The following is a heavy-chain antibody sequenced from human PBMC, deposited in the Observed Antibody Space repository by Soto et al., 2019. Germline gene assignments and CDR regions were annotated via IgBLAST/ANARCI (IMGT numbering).Heavy chain of an antibody. CDR3: ARGSGDYTRNWFDP. D-gene: IGHD4-17*01. V-gene: IGHV4-34*01. CDR1: GGSFSGYY. CDR2: INHSGST. Sequence: SETLSLTCAVYGGSFSGYYWSWIRQPPGKGLEWIGEINHSGSTNYNPSLKSRVTISVDTSKNQFSLKLSSVTAADTAVYYCARGSGDYTRNWFDPWGQGTLVTVSS. J-gene: IGHJ5*02.